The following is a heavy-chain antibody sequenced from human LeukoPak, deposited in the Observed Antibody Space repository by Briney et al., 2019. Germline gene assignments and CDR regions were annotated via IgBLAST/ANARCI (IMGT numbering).Heavy chain of an antibody. V-gene: IGHV1-69*13. CDR3: ARGALYSGYDVNWFDP. J-gene: IGHJ5*02. CDR1: GYTLTELS. CDR2: IIPIFGTA. Sequence: ASVKVSCKVSGYTLTELSMHWVRQAPGQGLEWMGGIIPIFGTANYAQKFQGRVTITADESTSTAYMELSSLRSEDTAVYYCARGALYSGYDVNWFDPWGQGTLVTVSS. D-gene: IGHD5-12*01.